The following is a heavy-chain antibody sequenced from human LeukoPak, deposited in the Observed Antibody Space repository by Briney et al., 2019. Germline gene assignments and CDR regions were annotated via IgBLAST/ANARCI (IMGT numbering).Heavy chain of an antibody. CDR1: GFTFSSYS. J-gene: IGHJ4*02. Sequence: GGSLRLSCAASGFTFSSYSMNWVRQAPGKGLEWVSSISSSSSYIYYADSVKGRFTISRDNAKNSLYLQMNSLRAEDTAVYYCARDYCSSTSCVPAFDYWGQGTLVTVSS. CDR2: ISSSSSYI. D-gene: IGHD2-2*01. V-gene: IGHV3-21*01. CDR3: ARDYCSSTSCVPAFDY.